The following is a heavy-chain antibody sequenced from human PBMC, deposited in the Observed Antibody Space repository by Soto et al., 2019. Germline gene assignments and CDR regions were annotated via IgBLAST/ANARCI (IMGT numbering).Heavy chain of an antibody. J-gene: IGHJ5*02. CDR1: GFTFSSYE. D-gene: IGHD2-2*01. Sequence: PGGSLRLSCAASGFTFSSYEMNWVRQAPGRGLEWVSYISSSGSTIYYADSVKGRFTISRDNAKNSLYLQMNSLRAEDTAVYYCARDIQPFDPWGQGTLVTVSS. V-gene: IGHV3-48*03. CDR3: ARDIQPFDP. CDR2: ISSSGSTI.